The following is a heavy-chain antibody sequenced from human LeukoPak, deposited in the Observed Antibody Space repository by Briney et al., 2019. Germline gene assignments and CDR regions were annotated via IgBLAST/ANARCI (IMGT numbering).Heavy chain of an antibody. V-gene: IGHV4-59*01. J-gene: IGHJ4*02. CDR1: SGAISNYY. D-gene: IGHD6-13*01. Sequence: SETLSLTCTVSSGAISNYYWSWIRQPPGKGLEWIGYIAYSGSTNYNPSLKSRVSMSVHTSKNQFSLKLSSVTAADTAVYYCARGHIAAAGTPFDYWGQGTLVTVSS. CDR2: IAYSGST. CDR3: ARGHIAAAGTPFDY.